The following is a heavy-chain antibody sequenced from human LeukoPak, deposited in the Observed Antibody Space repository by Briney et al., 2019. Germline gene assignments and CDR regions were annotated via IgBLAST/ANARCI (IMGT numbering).Heavy chain of an antibody. Sequence: PGRSLRLSCAASGFTFSSYGMHWVRQAPGKGLEWVSSISSSSSYIYYADSVKGRFTISRDNAKNSLYLQMNSLRAEDTAVYYCARGEWIPETDPGIAAAGTNKKYHDYWGQGTLVTVSS. CDR2: ISSSSSYI. CDR3: ARGEWIPETDPGIAAAGTNKKYHDY. CDR1: GFTFSSYG. V-gene: IGHV3-21*01. D-gene: IGHD6-13*01. J-gene: IGHJ4*02.